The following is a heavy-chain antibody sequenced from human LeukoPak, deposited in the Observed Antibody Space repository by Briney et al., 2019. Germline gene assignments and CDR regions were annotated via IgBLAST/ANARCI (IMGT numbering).Heavy chain of an antibody. CDR1: GFTFTDYS. V-gene: IGHV3-43*02. Sequence: GGSLRLSCSASGFTFTDYSMSWVRQVPGKGLEWVSLMTGEGGTTDYTHAVKGRFTTSKDNSKETLYLQMNSLRPEDSGIYYCVTDTVTMLRGVLSDSYHGMHVWGQGTTVTVSS. J-gene: IGHJ6*02. CDR2: MTGEGGTT. CDR3: VTDTVTMLRGVLSDSYHGMHV. D-gene: IGHD3-10*01.